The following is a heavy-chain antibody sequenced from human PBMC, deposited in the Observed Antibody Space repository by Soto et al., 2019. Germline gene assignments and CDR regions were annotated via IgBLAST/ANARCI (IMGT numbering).Heavy chain of an antibody. CDR3: ARGLGGSYTLDY. D-gene: IGHD1-26*01. J-gene: IGHJ4*02. Sequence: QVQLVQSGAEVKKPGASVKVSCKASGYTFTGYYMHWVRQAPGQGLEWMGWINPSSGGTNYAQKFQGRVTMTRDTSISTAYMELSRLRSDDTAVYYCARGLGGSYTLDYWGQGTLVTVSS. V-gene: IGHV1-2*02. CDR1: GYTFTGYY. CDR2: INPSSGGT.